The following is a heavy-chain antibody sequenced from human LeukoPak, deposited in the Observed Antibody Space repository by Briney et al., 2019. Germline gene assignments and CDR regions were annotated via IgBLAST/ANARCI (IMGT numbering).Heavy chain of an antibody. J-gene: IGHJ4*02. CDR3: ARLSGSFLDY. V-gene: IGHV3-33*08. D-gene: IGHD1-26*01. Sequence: PGGSLRLSCAASGFIFSNYWMSWVRQAPGKGLEWVAVIWYDGSKKYYADSVKGRFTISRDNSKNTLYLQMNSLRAEDTAVYYCARLSGSFLDYWGQGTLVTVSS. CDR1: GFIFSNYW. CDR2: IWYDGSKK.